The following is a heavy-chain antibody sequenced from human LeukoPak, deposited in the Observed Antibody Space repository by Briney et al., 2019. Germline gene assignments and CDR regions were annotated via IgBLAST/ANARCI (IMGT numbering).Heavy chain of an antibody. J-gene: IGHJ3*02. D-gene: IGHD2-2*02. CDR1: GLTFSSFT. CDR2: ITSSSSYI. Sequence: GGSLRLSCAASGLTFSSFTMNWVRQAPGKGLEWVSSITSSSSYIYYADSVKGRFTISRDNAKNSLYLQMNSLRAEDTAVYYCAKDQDCSSTSCYNAFDIWGQGTMVTVSS. CDR3: AKDQDCSSTSCYNAFDI. V-gene: IGHV3-21*01.